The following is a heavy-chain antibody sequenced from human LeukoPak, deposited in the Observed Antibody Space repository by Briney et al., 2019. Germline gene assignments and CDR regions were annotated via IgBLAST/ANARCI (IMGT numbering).Heavy chain of an antibody. V-gene: IGHV4-4*07. Sequence: SETLSLTCSVSGGSISSYYWSWIRQPARKRREWIGRIYTTGNTDYNPSLKSRVTMSVDTSKNQFSLNLRSVTAADTAVYYCARDARGWSGFDYWGQGTLVTVSS. CDR2: IYTTGNT. D-gene: IGHD3-3*01. CDR3: ARDARGWSGFDY. J-gene: IGHJ4*02. CDR1: GGSISSYY.